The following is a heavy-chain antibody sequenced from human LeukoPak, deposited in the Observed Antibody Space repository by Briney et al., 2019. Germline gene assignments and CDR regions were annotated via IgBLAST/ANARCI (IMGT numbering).Heavy chain of an antibody. CDR1: GGSFSGYY. Sequence: SETLSLTCAVYGGSFSGYYWGWIRQPPGKGLEWIGEINHSGSTNYNPSLKSRITMSVDTSKNQFSLNLNSVTAADTAVYYCARGRGGDSRTFDYWGQGTLVTVSS. J-gene: IGHJ4*02. D-gene: IGHD2-21*01. CDR2: INHSGST. CDR3: ARGRGGDSRTFDY. V-gene: IGHV4-34*01.